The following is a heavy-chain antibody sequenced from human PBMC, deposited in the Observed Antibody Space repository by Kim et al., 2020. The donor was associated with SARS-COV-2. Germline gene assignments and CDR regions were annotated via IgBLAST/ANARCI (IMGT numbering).Heavy chain of an antibody. J-gene: IGHJ6*01. CDR3: ARDSDPRYGSGSYYYYYYG. D-gene: IGHD3-10*01. CDR2: IDSGGST. CDR1: GFTVSSNY. Sequence: GGSLRLSCAASGFTVSSNYMTWVRQAPGKGLEWVSVIDSGGSTYYADSVKGRFTISRDNSKNTLYLQMNSLGAEDTAVYYCARDSDPRYGSGSYYYYYYG. V-gene: IGHV3-53*01.